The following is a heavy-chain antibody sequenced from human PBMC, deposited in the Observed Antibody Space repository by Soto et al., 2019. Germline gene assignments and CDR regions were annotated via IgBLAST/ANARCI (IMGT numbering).Heavy chain of an antibody. CDR3: ARGRAAGMADWLDH. J-gene: IGHJ5*02. CDR1: GDIISSNSAA. CDR2: TYYRSKWYN. V-gene: IGHV6-1*01. D-gene: IGHD6-13*01. Sequence: SPTLSLTCDISGDIISSNSAAWNWIRQSPSRGLEWMGRTYYRSKWYNDYAVSVRGRITINPDTSKNQFSLQLKSVTPDDTAVYYCARGRAAGMADWLDHWCQGTQVTVSS.